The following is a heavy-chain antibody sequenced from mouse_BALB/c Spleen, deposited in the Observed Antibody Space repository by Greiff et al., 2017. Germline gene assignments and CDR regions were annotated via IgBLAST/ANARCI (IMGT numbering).Heavy chain of an antibody. J-gene: IGHJ3*01. CDR2: ISSGGST. Sequence: EVHLVESGGGLVKPGGSLKLSCAASGFTFSSYAMSWVRQTPEKRLEWVASISSGGSTYYPDSVKGRFTISRDNARNILYLQMSSLRSEDTAMYYCARGSDYGFAYWGQGTLVTVSA. CDR3: ARGSDYGFAY. CDR1: GFTFSSYA. D-gene: IGHD2-4*01. V-gene: IGHV5-6-5*01.